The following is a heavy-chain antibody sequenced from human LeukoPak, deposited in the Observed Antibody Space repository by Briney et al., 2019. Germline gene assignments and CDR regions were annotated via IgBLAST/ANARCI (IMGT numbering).Heavy chain of an antibody. CDR3: AREALKYYYDSSEQYFQH. J-gene: IGHJ1*01. CDR2: INHSGST. Sequence: PSETLSLTCAVYGGSFSGYYWSWIRQPPGKGLEWIGEINHSGSTNYNPSLKSRVTISVDTSKNQFSLKLSSVTAADTAVYYCAREALKYYYDSSEQYFQHWGQGTLVTVSS. V-gene: IGHV4-34*01. CDR1: GGSFSGYY. D-gene: IGHD3-22*01.